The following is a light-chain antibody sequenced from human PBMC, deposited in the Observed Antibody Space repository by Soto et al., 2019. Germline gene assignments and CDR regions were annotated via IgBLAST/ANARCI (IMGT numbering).Light chain of an antibody. V-gene: IGKV1-17*01. CDR3: LQHNSYPRT. CDR1: QGIGSD. CDR2: GAY. J-gene: IGKJ2*01. Sequence: DIQMTQSPSSLSASVGDRVTITCRASQGIGSDLAWYQQQPGKAPKRLIFGAYTMQSGVPSRFSGSRSGTEFSLTISGLQPEDFATYYCLQHNSYPRTFGQGTKLEIK.